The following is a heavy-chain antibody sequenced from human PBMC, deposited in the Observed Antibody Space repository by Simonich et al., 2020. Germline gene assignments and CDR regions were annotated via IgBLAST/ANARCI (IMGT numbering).Heavy chain of an antibody. J-gene: IGHJ4*02. Sequence: QVQLVQSGAEVKKPGASMKVSCKASGYTFTSYDFNWLRQATGQGLEWMGWMNPNSGNTGYAQKFQGRVTITRNTSIGKDYMMLSSLRSEDTAVDYCARGSGGMSRGYVDYWGQGTLVTVSS. CDR2: MNPNSGNT. D-gene: IGHD2-15*01. CDR1: GYTFTSYD. V-gene: IGHV1-8*03. CDR3: ARGSGGMSRGYVDY.